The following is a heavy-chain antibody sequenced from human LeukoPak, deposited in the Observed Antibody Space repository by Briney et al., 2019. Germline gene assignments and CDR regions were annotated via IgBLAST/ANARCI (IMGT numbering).Heavy chain of an antibody. Sequence: GGSLRLSCVASGLAFSSYSMHWVRQVPGKGLEWVGVISYDGSDEYYTDSVKGRFTISRDNSKNTVYLQMNSLRADDTAVYYCARDFTPEWFDIHWGQGTLVTVS. V-gene: IGHV3-30*04. CDR3: ARDFTPEWFDIH. CDR1: GLAFSSYS. D-gene: IGHD3-3*01. CDR2: ISYDGSDE. J-gene: IGHJ4*02.